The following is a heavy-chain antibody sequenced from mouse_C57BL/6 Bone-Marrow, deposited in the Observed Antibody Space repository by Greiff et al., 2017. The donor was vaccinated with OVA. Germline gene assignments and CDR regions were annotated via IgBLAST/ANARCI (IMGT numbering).Heavy chain of an antibody. CDR3: ARADSSGYVHWYFDV. J-gene: IGHJ1*03. D-gene: IGHD3-2*02. CDR2: IFPGSGST. V-gene: IGHV1-75*01. CDR1: GYTFTDYY. Sequence: QVQLKESGPELVKPGASVKISCKASGYTFTDYYINWVKQRPGQGLEWIGWIFPGSGSTYYNEKFKGKATLTVDKSSSTAYMLLSSLTSEDSAVYFCARADSSGYVHWYFDVWGTGTTVTVSS.